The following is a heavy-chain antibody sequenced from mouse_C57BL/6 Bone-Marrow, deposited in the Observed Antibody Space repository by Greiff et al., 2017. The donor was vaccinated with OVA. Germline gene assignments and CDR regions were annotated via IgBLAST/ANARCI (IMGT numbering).Heavy chain of an antibody. CDR2: IDPSDSYT. V-gene: IGHV1-50*01. Sequence: QVQLQQPGAELVKPGASVKLSCKASGYTFTSYWMQWVKQRPGQGLEWIGEIDPSDSYTNYNQKFKGKATLTVDTSSSTAYMQLSSLTSEDSAVYYCARWGDPHWDAMDYWGQGTSVTVSS. CDR3: ARWGDPHWDAMDY. CDR1: GYTFTSYW. D-gene: IGHD4-1*01. J-gene: IGHJ4*01.